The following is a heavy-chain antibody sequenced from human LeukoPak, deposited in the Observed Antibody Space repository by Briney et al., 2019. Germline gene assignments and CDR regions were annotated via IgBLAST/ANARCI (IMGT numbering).Heavy chain of an antibody. D-gene: IGHD6-19*01. Sequence: SGTLSLTCAVSGDSISSSNWWSWVRQPPGKGLEWIGEIYHSGSTNYNPSLKSRVTISVDKSKNQFSLKLSSVTAADTAVYYCASGPSYSSGWYYFDYWGQGTLVTVSS. J-gene: IGHJ4*02. CDR2: IYHSGST. CDR1: GDSISSSNW. CDR3: ASGPSYSSGWYYFDY. V-gene: IGHV4-4*02.